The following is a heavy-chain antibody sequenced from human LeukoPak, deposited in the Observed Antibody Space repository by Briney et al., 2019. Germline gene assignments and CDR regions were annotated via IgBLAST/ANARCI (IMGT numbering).Heavy chain of an antibody. CDR2: IYYSGST. J-gene: IGHJ4*02. CDR1: GGSISSSSYY. V-gene: IGHV4-39*01. CDR3: VIEGSGWYDY. Sequence: PETLSLTCTVSGGSISSSSYYWGWIRQPPGKGLEWIGSIYYSGSTYYNPSLKSRVTISVDTSKNQFSLKLSSVTAADTAVYHCVIEGSGWYDYWGQGTLVTVSS. D-gene: IGHD6-19*01.